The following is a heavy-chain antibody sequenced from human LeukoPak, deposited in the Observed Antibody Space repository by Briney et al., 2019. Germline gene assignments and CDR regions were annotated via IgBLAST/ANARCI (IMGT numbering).Heavy chain of an antibody. CDR3: TTDVH. V-gene: IGHV3-15*01. D-gene: IGHD2-8*01. J-gene: IGHJ4*02. CDR1: GFTFTDTW. Sequence: PAGSLRLSCAVSGFTFTDTWLNWVRQAPAKGLEWVGRIKSNTEGGTTDYAAPVTGRFTISRDDSKNTVFLQMSSLKIEDTAVYYCTTDVHWGRGALVTVSS. CDR2: IKSNTEGGTT.